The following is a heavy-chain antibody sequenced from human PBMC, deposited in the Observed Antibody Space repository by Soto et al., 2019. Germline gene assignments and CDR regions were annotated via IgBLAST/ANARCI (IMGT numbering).Heavy chain of an antibody. V-gene: IGHV3-48*02. CDR1: GFTFSSYS. Sequence: PGGSLRLSCAASGFTFSSYSMNWVRQAPGKGLEWVSYISSSSSTIYYADSVKGRFTISRDNAKNSLYLQMNSLRDEDTAAYYCASMANLLPHDAFDIWGQGTMVTVSS. CDR2: ISSSSSTI. CDR3: ASMANLLPHDAFDI. D-gene: IGHD2-15*01. J-gene: IGHJ3*02.